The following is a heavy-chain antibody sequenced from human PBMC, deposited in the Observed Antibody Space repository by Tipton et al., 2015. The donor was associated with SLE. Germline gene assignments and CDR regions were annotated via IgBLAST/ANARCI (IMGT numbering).Heavy chain of an antibody. J-gene: IGHJ4*02. CDR3: ARTTEYDY. CDR2: ITSSGRHTST. Sequence: SLRLSCVASGVDFSTYSMNWVRQAPGKGLEWVASITSSGRHTSTYYADPVEGRFSISRDNAKNTLYLQMNSLRVDDTALYYCARTTEYDYWGQGTQVTVSS. V-gene: IGHV3-21*01. CDR1: GVDFSTYS. D-gene: IGHD1-14*01.